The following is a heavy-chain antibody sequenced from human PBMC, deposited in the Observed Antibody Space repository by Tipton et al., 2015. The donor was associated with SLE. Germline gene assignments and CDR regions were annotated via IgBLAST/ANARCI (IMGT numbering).Heavy chain of an antibody. J-gene: IGHJ4*02. CDR1: GFTFSSYG. CDR3: AKLYSSSRPYYFDY. CDR2: IRYDGSNK. Sequence: SLRLSCAASGFTFSSYGMHWVRQAPGKGLEWVAFIRYDGSNKYYADSVKGRFTISRDNSKNTLYLQMNSLRAEDTAVYYCAKLYSSSRPYYFDYWGQGTLVTVSS. D-gene: IGHD6-13*01. V-gene: IGHV3-30*02.